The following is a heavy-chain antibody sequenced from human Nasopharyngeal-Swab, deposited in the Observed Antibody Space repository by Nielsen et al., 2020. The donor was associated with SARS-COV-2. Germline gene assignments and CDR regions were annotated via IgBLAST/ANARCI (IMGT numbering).Heavy chain of an antibody. J-gene: IGHJ4*02. Sequence: GESLKISCAASGFVFSGSAIHWVRQASGKGLEWVGRIGDKAHNYATTYAALVKGRFTISRDDPKNTAFLQMDSLNTEDTALYYCTTDYYFDYWGQGTLVTVSS. CDR2: IGDKAHNYAT. V-gene: IGHV3-73*01. CDR3: TTDYYFDY. CDR1: GFVFSGSA. D-gene: IGHD4/OR15-4a*01.